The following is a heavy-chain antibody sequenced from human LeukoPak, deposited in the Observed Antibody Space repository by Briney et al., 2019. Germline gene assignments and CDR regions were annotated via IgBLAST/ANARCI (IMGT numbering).Heavy chain of an antibody. Sequence: PGGSLRLSCAASGFTVSSNYMSWVRQAPGKGLEWVSVTYSGGSTYYADSVKGRFTISRDNSKNTLYLQMNSLRAEDTAVYYCARLDWNDGVDYWGQGTLVTVSS. CDR3: ARLDWNDGVDY. J-gene: IGHJ4*02. V-gene: IGHV3-53*01. CDR2: TYSGGST. D-gene: IGHD1-1*01. CDR1: GFTVSSNY.